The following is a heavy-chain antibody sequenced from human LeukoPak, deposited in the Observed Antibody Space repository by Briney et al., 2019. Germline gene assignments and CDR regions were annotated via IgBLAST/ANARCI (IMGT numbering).Heavy chain of an antibody. CDR2: ISSSSSTI. V-gene: IGHV3-48*01. D-gene: IGHD6-13*01. CDR3: ASVIAAAELPGF. CDR1: GFTFSSYS. J-gene: IGHJ4*02. Sequence: GGSLRLSCAASGFTFSSYSMNWVRQAPGKGLEWVSYISSSSSTIYYADSVKGRFTISRDNAKNSLYLQMNSLRAEDTAVYYCASVIAAAELPGFGGQGTLVTVSS.